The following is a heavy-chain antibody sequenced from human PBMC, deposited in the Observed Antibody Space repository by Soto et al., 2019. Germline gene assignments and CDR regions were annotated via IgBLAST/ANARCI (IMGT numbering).Heavy chain of an antibody. CDR3: GRIPRYSFPTSDPLDN. CDR2: IIPIFGTA. J-gene: IGHJ4*02. V-gene: IGHV1-69*08. CDR1: GGTFNTYT. Sequence: QVHLLQSGPEMKKPGSSVTVSCKASGGTFNTYTFSWVRRAPGPGLEWMGSIIPIFGTANYAPRFQGRLSITADQSATTTYMELTSLTSEDTAFYYCGRIPRYSFPTSDPLDNWGQGTLVTVSS. D-gene: IGHD5-18*01.